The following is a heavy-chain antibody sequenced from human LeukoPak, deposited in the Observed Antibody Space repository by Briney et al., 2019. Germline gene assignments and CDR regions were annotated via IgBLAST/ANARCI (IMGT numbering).Heavy chain of an antibody. V-gene: IGHV1-69*13. CDR1: GGTFSSYA. CDR2: IIPIFGTA. CDR3: ARGGSTSDLYYGMDV. D-gene: IGHD2-2*01. Sequence: WASVKVSCKASGGTFSSYALSWVRQAPGQGLEWMGRIIPIFGTANYAQKFQGRVTITADESTSTAYMELSSLRSEDTAIYYCARGGSTSDLYYGMDVWGQGTTVTVSS. J-gene: IGHJ6*02.